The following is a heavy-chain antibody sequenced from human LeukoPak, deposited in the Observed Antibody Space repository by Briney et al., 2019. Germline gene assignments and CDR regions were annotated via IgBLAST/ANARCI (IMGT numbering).Heavy chain of an antibody. Sequence: SETLSLTCTVSGGSISSYYWSWIRQPAGKGLEWIGRIYTSGSTNYNPSLKSRVTMSVDTSKNQFSLKLSSVTAADTAVYYCARLNCSGGSCYWGYYYGMDVWGQGTTVTVSS. CDR3: ARLNCSGGSCYWGYYYGMDV. CDR2: IYTSGST. D-gene: IGHD2-15*01. J-gene: IGHJ6*02. CDR1: GGSISSYY. V-gene: IGHV4-4*07.